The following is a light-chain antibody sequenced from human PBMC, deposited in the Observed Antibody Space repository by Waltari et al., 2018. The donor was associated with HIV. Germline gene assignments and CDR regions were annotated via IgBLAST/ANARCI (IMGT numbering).Light chain of an antibody. CDR2: DVT. J-gene: IGLJ3*02. CDR3: AAYIGPWV. V-gene: IGLV2-14*03. CDR1: SREFRPYNY. Sequence: SALTQPASVSGAPGPSIPISCTGASREFRPYNYVSWYQHHPGKAPRLLIYDVTNRPSGVSHRFSGSKSGDTASLIISGLQAEDEADYFCAAYIGPWVFGGGTRLTV.